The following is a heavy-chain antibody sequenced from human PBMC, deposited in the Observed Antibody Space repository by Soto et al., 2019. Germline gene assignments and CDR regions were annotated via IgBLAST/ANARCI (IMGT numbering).Heavy chain of an antibody. V-gene: IGHV3-23*01. D-gene: IGHD3-22*01. CDR1: GFTFSSYA. J-gene: IGHJ4*02. Sequence: HPXGSLRLSCSASGFTFSSYAMSWVRQAPGKGLEWVSAISGSGGSTYYADSVKGRFTISRDNSKNTLYLQMNSLRAEDTAVYYCAKSHYYDSSGSFDSWGQGTLVTVSS. CDR2: ISGSGGST. CDR3: AKSHYYDSSGSFDS.